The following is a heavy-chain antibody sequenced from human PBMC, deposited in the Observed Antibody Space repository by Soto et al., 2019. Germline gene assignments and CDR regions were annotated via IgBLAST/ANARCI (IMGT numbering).Heavy chain of an antibody. Sequence: GGSLRLSCAASGSNFNDHWMTWVRQAPGKGLEWVANIKKDGSGTYYVDSVKGRFTISRDNANNSLFLQMNSLRADDTAVYYCARVANGVVAPAATYYFDYWGQGALVTVSS. CDR2: IKKDGSGT. J-gene: IGHJ4*02. CDR1: GSNFNDHW. V-gene: IGHV3-7*03. CDR3: ARVANGVVAPAATYYFDY. D-gene: IGHD2-2*01.